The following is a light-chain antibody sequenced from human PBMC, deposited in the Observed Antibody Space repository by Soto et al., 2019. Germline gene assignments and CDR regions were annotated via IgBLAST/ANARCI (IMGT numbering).Light chain of an antibody. J-gene: IGKJ3*01. CDR3: QQSYTIPRT. CDR1: QTVLFSSNKRTY. V-gene: IGKV4-1*01. CDR2: AS. Sequence: DIVMTQSPDSLAVSLGERATFNCKSSQTVLFSSNKRTYLPRWQKPGQPASTREYGVPDRYSGSGSGTDFTLSTGSPQADDVAVYYCQQSYTIPRTFGPGTKVDIK.